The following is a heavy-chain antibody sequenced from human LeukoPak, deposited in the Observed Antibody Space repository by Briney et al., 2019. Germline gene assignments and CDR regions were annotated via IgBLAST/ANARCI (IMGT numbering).Heavy chain of an antibody. CDR3: TKGDGGYYPIDN. D-gene: IGHD1-26*01. Sequence: PGASLRLFCAASGFTFSKDGMSWVRQAPGKGLEWDSTVNDNGANTHYADSVKGRFTISRDNSRNTLLLEVNSLRGDDTALYYCTKGDGGYYPIDNWGQGTLVIVSS. J-gene: IGHJ4*02. CDR1: GFTFSKDG. V-gene: IGHV3-23*01. CDR2: VNDNGANT.